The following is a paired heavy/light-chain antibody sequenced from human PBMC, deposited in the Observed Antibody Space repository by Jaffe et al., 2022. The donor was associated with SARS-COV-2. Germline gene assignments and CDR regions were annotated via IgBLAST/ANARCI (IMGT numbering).Light chain of an antibody. CDR3: QQSYSSPPT. Sequence: DIQMTQSPSSLSASVGDRVIITCRASQSLSRYLNWYQQKPGKAPKLLIHAASRLQSGAPSRFSGSGSGTDFTLTISSLQPEDSATYYCQQSYSSPPTFGQGTKLDIK. CDR1: QSLSRY. J-gene: IGKJ2*01. V-gene: IGKV1-39*01. CDR2: AAS.
Heavy chain of an antibody. CDR3: SPLGLTDL. Sequence: EVRLVESGGGLVKPGGSLRLSCSASGFTFSSYTINWVRQAPGKGLQWVSSISASGDYTYYADSVRGRFTISRDNADNSLYLQMNSLRAEDTAVYYCSPLGLTDLWGQGSLVTVSS. J-gene: IGHJ4*02. V-gene: IGHV3-21*01. CDR2: ISASGDYT. D-gene: IGHD7-27*01. CDR1: GFTFSSYT.